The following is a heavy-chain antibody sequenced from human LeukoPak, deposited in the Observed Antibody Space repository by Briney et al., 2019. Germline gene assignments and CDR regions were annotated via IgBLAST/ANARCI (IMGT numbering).Heavy chain of an antibody. V-gene: IGHV4-34*01. J-gene: IGHJ4*02. D-gene: IGHD4-17*01. CDR1: GGSFSGYY. CDR3: ARGRPVPVDY. CDR2: INHSGST. Sequence: SETLSLTCAVYGGSFSGYYWSWIRQPPGKGLEWIGEINHSGSTNYNPSLKSRVTLSVDTSKNQFSLKLSSVTAADTAVYYCARGRPVPVDYWGQGTLVTVSS.